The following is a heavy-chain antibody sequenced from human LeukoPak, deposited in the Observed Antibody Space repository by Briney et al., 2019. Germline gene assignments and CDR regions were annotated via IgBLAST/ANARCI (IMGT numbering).Heavy chain of an antibody. CDR1: GDSVSSKSAA. CDR2: TYYRSKWYN. V-gene: IGHV6-1*01. J-gene: IGHJ5*02. D-gene: IGHD3-3*01. CDR3: ARGTLGWPLRWFDP. Sequence: SQTLPLTCAISGDSVSSKSAAWNWIRQSPSRGLEWLGRTYYRSKWYNDYAVSVKSRITINPDTSKNQFSLQLNSVTPEDTAVYYCARGTLGWPLRWFDPRGQGTLVTVSS.